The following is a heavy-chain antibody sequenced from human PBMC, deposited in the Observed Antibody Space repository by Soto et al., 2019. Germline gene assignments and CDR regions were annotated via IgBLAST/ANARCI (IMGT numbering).Heavy chain of an antibody. D-gene: IGHD3-22*01. V-gene: IGHV3-30-3*01. CDR3: ARVSNYYDYYFDY. CDR2: ISYDGSNK. J-gene: IGHJ4*02. Sequence: QVQLVESGGGVVQPGRSLRLSCAASGFTFSSYAMHWVRQAPGKGLEWVAVISYDGSNKYYADSVKGRFTISRDNSKNTLYLQMTSLRAEDTAVYYCARVSNYYDYYFDYWGQGTLVTVSS. CDR1: GFTFSSYA.